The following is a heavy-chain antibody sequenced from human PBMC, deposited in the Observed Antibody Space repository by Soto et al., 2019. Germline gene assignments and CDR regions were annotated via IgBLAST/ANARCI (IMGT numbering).Heavy chain of an antibody. Sequence: EVQLVQSGAEVKKPGESLQISCKGSGYSFSSYWIGWVRQPPGKGLEWVGVIYPADSHTRYSPSFQGQVTISADKSNTTASLHWSSLKASDNGMYYCARGYAMGVSWYAPWGKGTRITVSS. D-gene: IGHD2-8*01. CDR2: IYPADSHT. J-gene: IGHJ5*02. CDR3: ARGYAMGVSWYAP. CDR1: GYSFSSYW. V-gene: IGHV5-51*01.